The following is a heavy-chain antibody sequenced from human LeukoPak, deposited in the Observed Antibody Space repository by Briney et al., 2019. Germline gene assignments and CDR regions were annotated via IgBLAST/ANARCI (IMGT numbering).Heavy chain of an antibody. CDR1: GYTVAAYY. D-gene: IGHD1-26*01. CDR3: ARHRNSQTAGAGDY. CDR2: INPNTASP. J-gene: IGHJ4*02. Sequence: ASVKVPCKASGYTVAAYYIHWVRQAPGQGLEWMGWINPNTASPYYSQKFQGTVTMTWDSSVNTAYMELTRVTSDDTATYYCARHRNSQTAGAGDYWGQGTLVTVSS. V-gene: IGHV1-2*02.